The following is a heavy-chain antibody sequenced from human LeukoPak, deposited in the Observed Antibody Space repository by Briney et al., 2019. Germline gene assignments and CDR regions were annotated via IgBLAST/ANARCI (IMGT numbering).Heavy chain of an antibody. V-gene: IGHV3-33*01. Sequence: GGSLRLSCAASGFTFSSYGMHWVRQAPGKGLEWGAVIWYDGSNKYYADSVKGRFTISRDNSKNTLYLQMNSLRAEDTAVYYCARAAQAYCGGDCYYNWFDPWGQGTLVTVSS. CDR2: IWYDGSNK. CDR1: GFTFSSYG. CDR3: ARAAQAYCGGDCYYNWFDP. D-gene: IGHD2-21*02. J-gene: IGHJ5*02.